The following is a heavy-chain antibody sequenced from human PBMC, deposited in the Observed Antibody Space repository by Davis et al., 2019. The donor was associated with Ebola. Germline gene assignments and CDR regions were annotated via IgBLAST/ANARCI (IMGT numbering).Heavy chain of an antibody. D-gene: IGHD3-10*01. CDR1: GVSISSYY. CDR2: IFSSGST. CDR3: ARESDSGSYYPS. Sequence: PGGSLRLSCTVSGVSISSYYWSWIRQPAGRGLEWIGRIFSSGSTTSNPSLKSRLTMSVDSSKNQFSLKLRSVTAADTAVYYCARESDSGSYYPSWGQGTLVTVSS. J-gene: IGHJ4*02. V-gene: IGHV4-4*07.